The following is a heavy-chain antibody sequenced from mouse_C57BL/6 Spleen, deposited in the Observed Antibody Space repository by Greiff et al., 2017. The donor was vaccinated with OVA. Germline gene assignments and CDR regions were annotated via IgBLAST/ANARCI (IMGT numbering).Heavy chain of an antibody. CDR3: ARGVNYCGSNNWYYFDY. CDR1: GYTFTSYW. D-gene: IGHD1-1*01. Sequence: QVQLQQPGAELVKPGASVKLSCKASGYTFTSYWMQWVKQRPGQGLEWIGEIDPSDSYTNYNQKFKGKATLTVDTSSSTAYMQLSSLTSEDSAVYYCARGVNYCGSNNWYYFDYWGQGTTLTVSS. CDR2: IDPSDSYT. V-gene: IGHV1-50*01. J-gene: IGHJ2*01.